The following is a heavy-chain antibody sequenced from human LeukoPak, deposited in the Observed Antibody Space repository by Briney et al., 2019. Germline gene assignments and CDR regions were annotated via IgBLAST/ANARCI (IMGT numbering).Heavy chain of an antibody. J-gene: IGHJ4*02. D-gene: IGHD6-25*01. CDR3: ARGGSSAAAIFDY. CDR1: GGSISSYY. V-gene: IGHV4-59*12. Sequence: SETLSLTCTVSGGSISSYYWSWIQQPPGKGLEWIGYIYYSGSTNYNPSLKSRVTISVDTSKNQFSLKLSSVTAADTAVYYCARGGSSAAAIFDYWGQGTLVTVSS. CDR2: IYYSGST.